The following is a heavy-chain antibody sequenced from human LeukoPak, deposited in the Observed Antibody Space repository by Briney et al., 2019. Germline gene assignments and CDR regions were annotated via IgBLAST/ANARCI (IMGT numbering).Heavy chain of an antibody. V-gene: IGHV4-59*01. CDR3: ARVHYDILTGYPSRDY. J-gene: IGHJ4*02. CDR1: GASISSYY. Sequence: SETLSLTCTVSGASISSYYWSWIRQPPGKGLEWIGYIYSTGSTNYNPSLKSRVTISVDTSKNQFSPKLSSVTAADTAVYYCARVHYDILTGYPSRDYWGQGTLVTVSS. D-gene: IGHD3-9*01. CDR2: IYSTGST.